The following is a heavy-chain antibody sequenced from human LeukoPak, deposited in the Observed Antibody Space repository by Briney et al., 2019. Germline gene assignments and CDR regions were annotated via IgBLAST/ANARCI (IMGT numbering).Heavy chain of an antibody. CDR1: GFTFSGYT. CDR3: ARVKGRIVVGPIDY. D-gene: IGHD2-2*01. J-gene: IGHJ4*02. Sequence: GGSLRLSCAASGFTFSGYTMNWVRQAPGKGLEWVSSISSSSSYIYFADSVKGRFTISRDNAKNSLYLQMNSLRAEDTAVYYCARVKGRIVVGPIDYWGQGTLVTVSS. CDR2: ISSSSSYI. V-gene: IGHV3-21*01.